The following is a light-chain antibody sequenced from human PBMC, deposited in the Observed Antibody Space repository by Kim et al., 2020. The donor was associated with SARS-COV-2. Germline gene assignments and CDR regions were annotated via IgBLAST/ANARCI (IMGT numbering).Light chain of an antibody. CDR2: YDN. V-gene: IGLV3-21*04. CDR3: QVWDSSADDSWI. CDR1: GVGRKP. Sequence: PGTTPTITGGGEGVGRKPVHGSRQKPGQAPLLLIQYDNDRPSGVPARFSGSNSGTTATLTITMVEAGDEAEYYCQVWDSSADDSWIFGGGTQLTVL. J-gene: IGLJ2*01.